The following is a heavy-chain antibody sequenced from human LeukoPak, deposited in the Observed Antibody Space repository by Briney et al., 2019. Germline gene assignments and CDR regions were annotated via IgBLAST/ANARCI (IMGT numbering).Heavy chain of an antibody. Sequence: GGPLRLSCAASGFIFSSYSLNWVRQAPGKGLEGVSYISASGTNINYADSVRGRFTISRDIAKNSVYLQMNSLRVEDTAVYFCARDEGGIPVSGYYYYYGMDVWGQGTTVTVSS. V-gene: IGHV3-48*01. CDR2: ISASGTNI. J-gene: IGHJ6*02. D-gene: IGHD5-12*01. CDR3: ARDEGGIPVSGYYYYYGMDV. CDR1: GFIFSSYS.